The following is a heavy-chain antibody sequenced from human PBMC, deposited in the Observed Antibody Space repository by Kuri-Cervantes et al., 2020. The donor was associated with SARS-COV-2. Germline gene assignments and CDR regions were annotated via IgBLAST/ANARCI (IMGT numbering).Heavy chain of an antibody. CDR1: GGSISSQSYY. V-gene: IGHV4-61*05. J-gene: IGHJ4*02. D-gene: IGHD6-13*01. CDR3: AREKGSSSWPIDY. CDR2: IYYSGST. Sequence: SETLSLTCTVSGGSISSQSYYWGWIRQPPGKGLEWIGYIYYSGSTNYNPSLKSRVTISVDTSKNQFSLKLSSVTAADTALYYCAREKGSSSWPIDYWGQGTLVTVSS.